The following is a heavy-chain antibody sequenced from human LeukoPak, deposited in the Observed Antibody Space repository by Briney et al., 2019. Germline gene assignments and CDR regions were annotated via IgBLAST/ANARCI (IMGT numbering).Heavy chain of an antibody. J-gene: IGHJ4*02. Sequence: GGSLRLSCAASGFTFSSYAMSWVRQAPGKGREWVSAISGSGGSTYYADSVKGRFTISRDNSKNTLYLQMNSLRAEDTAVYYCAKVYDSSGYYYVGYWGQGTLVTVSS. V-gene: IGHV3-23*01. CDR3: AKVYDSSGYYYVGY. D-gene: IGHD3-22*01. CDR2: ISGSGGST. CDR1: GFTFSSYA.